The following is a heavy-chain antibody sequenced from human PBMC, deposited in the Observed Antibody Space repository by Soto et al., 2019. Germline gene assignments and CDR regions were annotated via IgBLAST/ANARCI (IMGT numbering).Heavy chain of an antibody. J-gene: IGHJ5*02. CDR1: GGFLSESY. CDR3: VRIRYQLPSSVLWLDP. V-gene: IGHV4-34*01. CDR2: INHVGGT. D-gene: IGHD3-16*01. Sequence: SETLSLTCAVYGGFLSESYWTWIRQPPGKGLEWIGEINHVGGTNYNPSLKSRVTMSVDTSQNQFSLRLISVTAADTAMYFCVRIRYQLPSSVLWLDPWRQGTPVTVSS.